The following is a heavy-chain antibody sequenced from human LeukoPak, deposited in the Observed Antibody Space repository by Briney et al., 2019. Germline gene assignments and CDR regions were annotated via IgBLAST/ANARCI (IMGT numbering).Heavy chain of an antibody. J-gene: IGHJ4*02. CDR1: GFTFSIYA. Sequence: GGSLRLSCAASGFTFSIYAMSWVRQAPGKGLEWVSGISGSSSHTLDADSVRGRFIISRDNTRNTLYLHMNSLRAEDTALYYCAKEGDYSNAAPEWGFDSWGQGTLVTVSP. CDR3: AKEGDYSNAAPEWGFDS. D-gene: IGHD4-17*01. CDR2: ISGSSSHT. V-gene: IGHV3-23*01.